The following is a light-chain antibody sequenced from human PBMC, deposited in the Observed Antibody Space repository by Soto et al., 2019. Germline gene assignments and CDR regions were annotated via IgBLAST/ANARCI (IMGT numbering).Light chain of an antibody. CDR2: KAS. Sequence: DIQVTQSPSTQSASVGDRVTIACRASQSISSWLAWYQQKPGKAPKLLIYKASSLESGVPSRFSGSGSGTEFTLAISGLQPDDLATYYCQQYSTYPFTFGPGTKVEIK. J-gene: IGKJ3*01. V-gene: IGKV1-5*03. CDR3: QQYSTYPFT. CDR1: QSISSW.